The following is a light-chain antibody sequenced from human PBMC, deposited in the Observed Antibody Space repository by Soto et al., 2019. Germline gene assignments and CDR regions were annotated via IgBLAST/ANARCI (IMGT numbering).Light chain of an antibody. CDR3: QNRSCAIT. CDR1: QSVSSH. V-gene: IGKV3-11*01. J-gene: IGKJ5*01. Sequence: EIVLTQSPATLSLSPCERATLSCRASQSVSSHLAWFRQRPGQAPRLLSDAASDRGTGIPARFSGRGSGTDFTLTIRSLEHDDFAVYYCQNRSCAITFGQGTRLEIK. CDR2: AAS.